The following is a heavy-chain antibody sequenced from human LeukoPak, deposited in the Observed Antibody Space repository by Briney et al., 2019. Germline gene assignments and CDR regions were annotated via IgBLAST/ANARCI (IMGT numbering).Heavy chain of an antibody. D-gene: IGHD6-19*01. CDR3: AKDHSSGWPYCFPY. Sequence: GGSLRLSCAASGFTFSSYEMNWVRQAPGKGLEWVSYISSSGSTIYYADSVKGRFTISRDNAKNSLYLQMSSLRAEDTAVYYCAKDHSSGWPYCFPYWGQGTLVTVSS. J-gene: IGHJ4*02. V-gene: IGHV3-48*03. CDR1: GFTFSSYE. CDR2: ISSSGSTI.